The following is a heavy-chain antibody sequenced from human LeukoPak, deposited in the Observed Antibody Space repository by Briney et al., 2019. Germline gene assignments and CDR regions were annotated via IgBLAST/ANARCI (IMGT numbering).Heavy chain of an antibody. V-gene: IGHV4-38-2*02. CDR2: IYHSGST. J-gene: IGHJ4*02. CDR1: GYSISSGYY. Sequence: PSETLSLTCTVSGYSISSGYYWGWIQQPPGKGLEWIGSIYHSGSTYYNPSLKSRVTISVDTSKNQFSLKLSSVTAADTAVYYCARGRFLELFDYWGQGTLVSVSS. D-gene: IGHD3-3*01. CDR3: ARGRFLELFDY.